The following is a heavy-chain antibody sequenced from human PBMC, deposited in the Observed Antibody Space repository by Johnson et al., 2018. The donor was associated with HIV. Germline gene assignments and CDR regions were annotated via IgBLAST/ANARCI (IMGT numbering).Heavy chain of an antibody. V-gene: IGHV3-23*04. CDR2: VGGSTSST. Sequence: VQLVESGGGLVQPGGSLRLSCAASGFMFSRYWMSWVRQPPGEGLEWVSTVGGSTSSTSYADSVKGRFTISRDNSKNTLYLQMNSLKTEDTAVYYCTRRYSISSRGYDIWGQGTLVTVSS. CDR1: GFMFSRYW. J-gene: IGHJ3*02. D-gene: IGHD6-6*01. CDR3: TRRYSISSRGYDI.